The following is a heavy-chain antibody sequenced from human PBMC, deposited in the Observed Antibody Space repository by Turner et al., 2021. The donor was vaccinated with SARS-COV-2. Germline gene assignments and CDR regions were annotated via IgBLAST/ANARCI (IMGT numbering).Heavy chain of an antibody. D-gene: IGHD2-21*01. V-gene: IGHV3-30-3*01. CDR1: GFTFSSYA. Sequence: QVQLMESGGGVVQPGRSLRLSCAASGFTFSSYAMHWVRQAPGKGLEWVAVISYDGNNKYYADSVKGRFTISRDNSKNTLYLQMNSLRAEDTAVYYCARGGLGVNAFDIWGQGTMVTVSS. J-gene: IGHJ3*02. CDR2: ISYDGNNK. CDR3: ARGGLGVNAFDI.